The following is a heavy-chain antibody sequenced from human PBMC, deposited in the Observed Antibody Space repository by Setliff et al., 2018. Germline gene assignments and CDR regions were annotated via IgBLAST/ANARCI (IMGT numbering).Heavy chain of an antibody. V-gene: IGHV4-59*01. CDR1: GGSISSYY. D-gene: IGHD6-19*01. J-gene: IGHJ2*01. Sequence: LSLTCTVSGGSISSYYWNWIRQPPGKGLEWIGYIYYSGSTNYNPSLKSRVTISVNTSKDQFSLKLSSVTAADTAVYYCASVPYSSGWYAYWYFDLWGRGTLVTVSS. CDR3: ASVPYSSGWYAYWYFDL. CDR2: IYYSGST.